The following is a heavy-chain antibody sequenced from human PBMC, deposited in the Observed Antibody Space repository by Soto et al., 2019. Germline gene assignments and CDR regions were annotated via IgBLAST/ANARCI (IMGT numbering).Heavy chain of an antibody. V-gene: IGHV3-7*01. D-gene: IGHD6-13*01. J-gene: IGHJ4*02. CDR1: GFTFSNYW. CDR3: ASALAAPGGF. Sequence: EVQLVESGGGLVQPGGSLRLSCAASGFTFSNYWMDWVRQAPGKGLEWVANIKQDGSAIYYVDSVKGRFTISRDNAKNSLYLQMNSLRAEDTAVYYCASALAAPGGFWGQGTLVTVSS. CDR2: IKQDGSAI.